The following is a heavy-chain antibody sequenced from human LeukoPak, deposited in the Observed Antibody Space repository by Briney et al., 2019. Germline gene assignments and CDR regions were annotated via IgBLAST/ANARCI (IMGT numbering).Heavy chain of an antibody. Sequence: GGSLRLSCAASGFTFSSYEMNWVRQAPGKGLEWVSFISNNGDTRTYVDSVEGRFTISRDNSKNTLFLQMNSLRAQDTAVYYCAKDHYYDSSGHFDYWGQGTLVTVSS. V-gene: IGHV3-48*03. J-gene: IGHJ4*02. CDR1: GFTFSSYE. CDR2: ISNNGDTR. D-gene: IGHD3-22*01. CDR3: AKDHYYDSSGHFDY.